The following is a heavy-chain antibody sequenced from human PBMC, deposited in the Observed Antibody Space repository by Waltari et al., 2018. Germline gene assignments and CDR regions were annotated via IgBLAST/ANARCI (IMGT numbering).Heavy chain of an antibody. Sequence: QVQLQESGPGLVKPSETLSLTCTVSGASISSYYYNWIRQSAGKGLEWIGRIQAGGTTNYQPSLKSRVTMSVDASKNLVSLKLSSVTAADTAVYSCARQTYNWFDPWGQGTLVTVSS. J-gene: IGHJ5*02. CDR3: ARQTYNWFDP. CDR2: IQAGGTT. V-gene: IGHV4-4*07. CDR1: GASISSYY.